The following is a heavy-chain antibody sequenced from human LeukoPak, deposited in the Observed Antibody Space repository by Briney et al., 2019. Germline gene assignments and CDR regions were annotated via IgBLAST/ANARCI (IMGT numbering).Heavy chain of an antibody. CDR3: ARIMRVDYGTYYFDY. J-gene: IGHJ4*02. D-gene: IGHD4/OR15-4a*01. CDR2: ARNRGNGYTT. CDR1: GFTFSDHH. Sequence: GGSLRLSCAASGFTFSDHHIGWVRQAPGKGLGWVGRARNRGNGYTTHYAASGKGRFTFSRDDSENTVYLQMNSLKTEDTAVYFCARIMRVDYGTYYFDYWGQGTLVTVSS. V-gene: IGHV3-72*01.